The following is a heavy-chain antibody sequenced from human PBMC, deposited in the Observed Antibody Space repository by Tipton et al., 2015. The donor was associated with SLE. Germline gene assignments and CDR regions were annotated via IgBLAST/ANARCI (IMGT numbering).Heavy chain of an antibody. CDR1: GGSVNTGNCY. J-gene: IGHJ4*02. Sequence: TLSLTCTVSGGSVNTGNCYWTWIRQHPGKGPEWIGYIYNSGTTYYNPSLRGRVTISMDTSKSQFSLKLNSVTAADTAVYYCARDWRDSGWYGGFDSWAQGTLVTVSS. CDR2: IYNSGTT. D-gene: IGHD6-19*01. CDR3: ARDWRDSGWYGGFDS. V-gene: IGHV4-31*03.